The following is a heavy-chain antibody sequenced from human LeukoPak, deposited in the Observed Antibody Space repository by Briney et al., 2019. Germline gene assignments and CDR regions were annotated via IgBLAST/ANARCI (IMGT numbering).Heavy chain of an antibody. D-gene: IGHD6-13*01. CDR1: GFTFSSYG. CDR2: ISYDGSNK. Sequence: PGRSLRLSCAASGFTFSSYGMHWVRQAPGKGLEWVAVISYDGSNKYYADSVKGRFTISRDNSKNTLYLQMNSLRAEDTAVYYCAKRVGIAAAGTPFDYWGQGTLVTVSS. V-gene: IGHV3-30*18. CDR3: AKRVGIAAAGTPFDY. J-gene: IGHJ4*02.